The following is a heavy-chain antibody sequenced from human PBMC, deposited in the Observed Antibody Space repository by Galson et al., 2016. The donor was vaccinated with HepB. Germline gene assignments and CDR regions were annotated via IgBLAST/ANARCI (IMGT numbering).Heavy chain of an antibody. J-gene: IGHJ5*01. D-gene: IGHD5-24*01. Sequence: SETLSLTCAVYGGSFNGFSWTWIRQSPGKGLERIGEINRGGSTRYNPSLRSRVTISLHTSKSQFSLQMTSVTAADTAVYYCGRGRAAYNLDSWGQGTLVTVSS. CDR1: GGSFNGFS. V-gene: IGHV4-34*01. CDR2: INRGGST. CDR3: GRGRAAYNLDS.